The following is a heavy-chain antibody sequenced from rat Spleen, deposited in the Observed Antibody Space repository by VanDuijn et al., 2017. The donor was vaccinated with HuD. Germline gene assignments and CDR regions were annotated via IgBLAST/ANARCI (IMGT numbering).Heavy chain of an antibody. CDR1: GFTFSNYY. D-gene: IGHD4-6*01. CDR3: TTTLGGMDA. CDR2: IVDDGSNT. Sequence: EVQLVESGGGLVQPGRSLKLSCAASGFTFSNYYMAWVRQAPKKGLEWVAAIVDDGSNTFYRDSVKGRFTISRDNAKSTLYLQMDSLRSEDTATYYCTTTLGGMDAWGQGASVTVSS. V-gene: IGHV5-20*01. J-gene: IGHJ4*01.